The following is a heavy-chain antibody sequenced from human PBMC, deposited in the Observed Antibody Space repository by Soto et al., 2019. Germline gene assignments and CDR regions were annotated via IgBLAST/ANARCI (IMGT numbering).Heavy chain of an antibody. V-gene: IGHV3-48*03. CDR3: GGGRYSRGGGYFDY. D-gene: IGHD6-19*01. Sequence: EVQLVESGGGLVQPGGSLRLSCAASGFTFSSYEMNWVRQAPGKGLEWVSYISSSGSTIYYADSVKGRFTTSRDNAKKYLCLQMYGLVAEDTAVYYCGGGRYSRGGGYFDYWGQETLVTVSS. CDR1: GFTFSSYE. CDR2: ISSSGSTI. J-gene: IGHJ4*02.